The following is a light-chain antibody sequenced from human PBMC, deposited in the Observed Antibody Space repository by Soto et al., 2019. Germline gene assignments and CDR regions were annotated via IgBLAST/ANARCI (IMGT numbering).Light chain of an antibody. J-gene: IGLJ1*01. CDR1: SSDVGGYNY. Sequence: QSALTQPASVSGSPGQSITISCTGTSSDVGGYNYVSWYQQHPVKAPKLMIYDVSNRPSGVSNRFSGSKSGNTASLTISGLQAEDEADYYCSSYTSSSTLLFGTGTQLTVL. CDR2: DVS. V-gene: IGLV2-14*01. CDR3: SSYTSSSTLL.